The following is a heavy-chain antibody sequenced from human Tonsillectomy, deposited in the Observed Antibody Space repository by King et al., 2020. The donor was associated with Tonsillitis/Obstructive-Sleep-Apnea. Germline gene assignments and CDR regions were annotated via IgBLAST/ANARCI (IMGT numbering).Heavy chain of an antibody. V-gene: IGHV5-10-1*03. D-gene: IGHD1-26*01. J-gene: IGHJ3*02. CDR1: GYSFTSYW. Sequence: VQLVESGEEVKKPGESLRISCKGSGYSFTSYWISWVRQMPGKGLEWMGKIDPSDSYTDYTPSFQGHVTISADKSITTAYLQWSSLKASDTAIYYCARHLGGSYYETAFDIWGQGTMVTVSS. CDR3: ARHLGGSYYETAFDI. CDR2: IDPSDSYT.